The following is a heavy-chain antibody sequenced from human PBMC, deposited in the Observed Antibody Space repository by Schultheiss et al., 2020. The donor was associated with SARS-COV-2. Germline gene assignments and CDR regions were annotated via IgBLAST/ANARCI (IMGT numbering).Heavy chain of an antibody. D-gene: IGHD2-21*02. Sequence: GSLRLSCAVYGGSFSGYYWSWIRQPPGKGLEWIGYIYYSGSTNYNPSLKSRVTISVDTSKNQFSLKLSSVTAADTAVYYCARGQTRGDKLGYWGQGTLVTVSS. CDR1: GGSFSGYY. V-gene: IGHV4-59*12. J-gene: IGHJ4*02. CDR3: ARGQTRGDKLGY. CDR2: IYYSGST.